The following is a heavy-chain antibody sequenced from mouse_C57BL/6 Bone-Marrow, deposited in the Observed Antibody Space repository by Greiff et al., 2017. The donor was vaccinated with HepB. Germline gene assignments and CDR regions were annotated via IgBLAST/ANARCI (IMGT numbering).Heavy chain of an antibody. J-gene: IGHJ2*01. Sequence: EVKLVESGGDLVKPGGSLKLSCAASGFTFSSYGMSWVRQTPDKRLEWVATISSGGSYTYYPDSVKGRSTISRDNAKNTLYLQVSSLKSGDTAMYYCARLGFDYWGQGTTLTVSS. V-gene: IGHV5-6*01. CDR1: GFTFSSYG. CDR3: ARLGFDY. CDR2: ISSGGSYT.